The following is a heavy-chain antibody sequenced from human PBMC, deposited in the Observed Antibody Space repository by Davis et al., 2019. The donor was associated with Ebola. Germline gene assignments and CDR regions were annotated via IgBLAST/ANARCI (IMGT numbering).Heavy chain of an antibody. D-gene: IGHD3-22*01. V-gene: IGHV3-73*01. CDR2: IRSKATSYAT. Sequence: PGGSLRLSCAASGFTFSGSAMHWVRQASGKGLEWVGRIRSKATSYATAYAASVKGRFTISRDDSKNTAYLQMNSLKTEDTAVYYCTRHPVYYDSVTWGQGTLVTVSS. J-gene: IGHJ5*02. CDR1: GFTFSGSA. CDR3: TRHPVYYDSVT.